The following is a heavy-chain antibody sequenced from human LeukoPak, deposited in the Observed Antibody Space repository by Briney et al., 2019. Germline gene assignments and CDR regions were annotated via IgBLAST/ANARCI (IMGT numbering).Heavy chain of an antibody. V-gene: IGHV4-59*01. J-gene: IGHJ1*01. D-gene: IGHD2/OR15-2a*01. CDR2: IYYGGNT. Sequence: SETLSLTCTVSGGSISSSYWSWIRQPPGKGLEWIGYIYYGGNTNYNPSLRSRVSISLDASKDQFFLRMASVTAADTAMYYCAKSFNGLWWGQGLLVTVSS. CDR1: GGSISSSY. CDR3: AKSFNGLW.